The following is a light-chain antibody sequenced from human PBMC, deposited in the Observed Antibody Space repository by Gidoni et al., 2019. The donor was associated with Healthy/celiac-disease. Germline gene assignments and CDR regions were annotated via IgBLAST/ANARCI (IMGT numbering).Light chain of an antibody. V-gene: IGKV3-11*01. CDR3: QQRSNWPRYT. CDR2: AAS. J-gene: IGKJ2*01. CDR1: QSVSSY. Sequence: EIVLTQSPATLSLSPGERATLSCRASQSVSSYLAWYQQKPGQAPRLLIYAASNRATGIPARFSGSGSGTDFTLTIISLEPEAFAVYYCQQRSNWPRYTFGQGTELEIK.